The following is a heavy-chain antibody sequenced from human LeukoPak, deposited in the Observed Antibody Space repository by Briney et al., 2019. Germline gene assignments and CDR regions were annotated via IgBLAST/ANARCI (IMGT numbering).Heavy chain of an antibody. J-gene: IGHJ6*02. D-gene: IGHD3-9*01. V-gene: IGHV3-48*01. CDR3: ARGRTYYDILTGARPFSYYGLDV. CDR2: ISSSSSTI. CDR1: GFTFSSYS. Sequence: GGSLRHSCAASGFTFSSYSMNWVRQAPGKGLEWVSYISSSSSTIYYADSVKGRFTISRENAKNSLYLQMNSLRAGDTAVYYCARGRTYYDILTGARPFSYYGLDVWGQGTTVTVS.